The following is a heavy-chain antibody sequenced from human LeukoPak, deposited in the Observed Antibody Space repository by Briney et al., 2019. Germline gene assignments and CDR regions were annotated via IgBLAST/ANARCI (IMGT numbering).Heavy chain of an antibody. V-gene: IGHV4-39*01. CDR1: GGSINSQSYY. CDR2: VYYDGTS. Sequence: SETLSLTCTVSGGSINSQSYYWGWIRQPPGKGLEWIGSVYYDGTSYSNPSLKSRGAVFVDTSRDQFSLDLSFVTAADTALYYCVRHIATNTGYLDLCGQGTLVSVSS. CDR3: VRHIATNTGYLDL. D-gene: IGHD5-24*01. J-gene: IGHJ4*02.